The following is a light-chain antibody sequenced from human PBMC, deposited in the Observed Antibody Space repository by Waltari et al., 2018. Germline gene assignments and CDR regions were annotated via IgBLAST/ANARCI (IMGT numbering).Light chain of an antibody. CDR2: GAS. CDR1: QSVSSN. J-gene: IGKJ4*01. V-gene: IGKV3-15*01. CDR3: QQYNNWPRLQGT. Sequence: EIVMTQSPATLSVSPGERATLSSRASQSVSSNLAWYQQKPGQAPRLLIYGASTRATGIPARFSGSGSGTEFTLTISSLQSEDFAVYYCQQYNNWPRLQGTFGGGTKVEIK.